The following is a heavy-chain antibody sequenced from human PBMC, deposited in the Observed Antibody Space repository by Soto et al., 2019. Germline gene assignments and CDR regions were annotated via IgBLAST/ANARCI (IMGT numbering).Heavy chain of an antibody. J-gene: IGHJ4*02. CDR1: GDSVSSNSAA. V-gene: IGHV6-1*01. CDR2: TYYRSNWYN. CDR3: ARGDCTTGVCFSPYYFDY. Sequence: SQTLSLTCAISGDSVSSNSAAWNWIRQSPSRGLEWLGRTYYRSNWYNDYAVSVKSRITINPDTSKNQFSLQLNSVTPEDTALYYCARGDCTTGVCFSPYYFDYWGQGTLVTVSS. D-gene: IGHD2-8*01.